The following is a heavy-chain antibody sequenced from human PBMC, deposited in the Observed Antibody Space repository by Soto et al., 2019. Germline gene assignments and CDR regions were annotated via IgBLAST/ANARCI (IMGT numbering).Heavy chain of an antibody. V-gene: IGHV3-74*01. J-gene: IGHJ4*02. CDR1: GFTFSGYW. D-gene: IGHD5-12*01. CDR2: INGDGTTT. Sequence: PGESLKISCAASGFTFSGYWMHWVRQAPERGLVWVSRINGDGTTTHYADSVKGRFTISRDNAKNTLYLQMNSLRAEDTAVYSCVRSREGYNLVADYWGQGTLVTVSS. CDR3: VRSREGYNLVADY.